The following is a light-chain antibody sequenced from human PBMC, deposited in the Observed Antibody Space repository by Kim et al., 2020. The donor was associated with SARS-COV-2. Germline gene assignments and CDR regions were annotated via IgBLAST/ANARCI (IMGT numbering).Light chain of an antibody. CDR1: QSVSSK. Sequence: EIVMTQSPASLSVSPGERATLYGRASQSVSSKLAWYQHKPGQAPRLLVYDASTRATGIPARFSGSGSGTDFTLTISSLQSEDFAVYYCQQYSDWPPLTFGGGTKVDIK. V-gene: IGKV3-15*01. CDR2: DAS. J-gene: IGKJ4*01. CDR3: QQYSDWPPLT.